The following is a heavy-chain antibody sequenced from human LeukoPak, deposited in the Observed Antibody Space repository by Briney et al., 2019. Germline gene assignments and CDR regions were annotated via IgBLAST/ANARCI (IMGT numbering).Heavy chain of an antibody. CDR3: ARRYGDHNLYYFNY. Sequence: SETLSLTCTVSGDSISSYYWSWIRQPPGKGLEWIGYIYYTGSTNYNPSLKSRVTISVDTSKNQFSLKLSSVTAADTAVYYCARRYGDHNLYYFNYWGQGTLVTVPS. CDR1: GDSISSYY. V-gene: IGHV4-59*08. J-gene: IGHJ4*02. D-gene: IGHD4-17*01. CDR2: IYYTGST.